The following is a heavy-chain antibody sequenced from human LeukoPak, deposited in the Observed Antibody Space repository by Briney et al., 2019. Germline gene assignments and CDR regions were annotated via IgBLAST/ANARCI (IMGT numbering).Heavy chain of an antibody. CDR2: ISGSGGST. D-gene: IGHD2-2*01. Sequence: GGSLRLSCAASGFTFNNYAMTWVRQAPGKGLEWVSTISGSGGSTYYGESVKGWFTISRDNSKNTLYLQMNSLRDEDTAAYYCAKRIGSCNSISCLYFDHWGQGALVTVSS. J-gene: IGHJ4*02. V-gene: IGHV3-23*01. CDR3: AKRIGSCNSISCLYFDH. CDR1: GFTFNNYA.